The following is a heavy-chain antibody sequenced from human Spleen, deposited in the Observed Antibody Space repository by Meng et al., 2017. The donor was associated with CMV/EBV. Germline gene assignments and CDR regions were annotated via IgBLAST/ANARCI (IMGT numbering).Heavy chain of an antibody. V-gene: IGHV3-30*02. CDR1: GFTFSSYG. J-gene: IGHJ4*02. CDR3: AKAFSASWYREYYDS. D-gene: IGHD6-13*01. Sequence: GESLKISCAASGFTFSSYGMHWVRQAPGKGLEWVAFIRYIGSNKYYADSVKGRFTISRDNSKNTLYLQMNSVRAEDTAVYYCAKAFSASWYREYYDSWGQGTLVTVSS. CDR2: IRYIGSNK.